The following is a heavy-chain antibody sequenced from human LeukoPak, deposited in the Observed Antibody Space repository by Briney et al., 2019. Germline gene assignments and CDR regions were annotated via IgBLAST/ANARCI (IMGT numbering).Heavy chain of an antibody. J-gene: IGHJ3*02. Sequence: PGGSLRLSCAASGFTFSSYGMSWVRQAPGKGLEWVSAISGSGGSTYYADSVKGRFTISRDNSKNTLYLQMNSLRAEDTAVYYCAKVGLAMIGHSYAFDIWGQGTMVTVSS. CDR1: GFTFSSYG. V-gene: IGHV3-23*01. D-gene: IGHD3-22*01. CDR2: ISGSGGST. CDR3: AKVGLAMIGHSYAFDI.